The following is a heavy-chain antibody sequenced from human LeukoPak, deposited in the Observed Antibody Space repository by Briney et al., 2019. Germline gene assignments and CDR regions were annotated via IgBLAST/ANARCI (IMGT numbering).Heavy chain of an antibody. CDR2: ISYDGSNK. Sequence: PGGSLRLSCAASGFTFSSYGMHWVRQAPGKGLEWVAVISYDGSNKYYADSVKGRFTISRDNSKNTLYLQMNSLRAEDTAVYYCAKDTLPVGDLVVIPIFDYWGQGTLVTVSS. D-gene: IGHD3-22*01. J-gene: IGHJ4*02. CDR3: AKDTLPVGDLVVIPIFDY. CDR1: GFTFSSYG. V-gene: IGHV3-30*18.